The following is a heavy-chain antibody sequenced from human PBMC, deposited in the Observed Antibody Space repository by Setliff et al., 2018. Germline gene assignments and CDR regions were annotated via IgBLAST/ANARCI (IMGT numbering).Heavy chain of an antibody. CDR1: GGTFRSYG. CDR2: TIPMFGST. Sequence: SVKVSCKASGGTFRSYGISWVRQAPGQGLEWMGGTIPMFGSTNYAQKFQDRVTIITDESTGTAYMELSSLRTEDTAVYYCTRGRGPRVVVAVPLDFWGQGTLVTVSS. V-gene: IGHV1-69*05. CDR3: TRGRGPRVVVAVPLDF. D-gene: IGHD2-15*01. J-gene: IGHJ4*02.